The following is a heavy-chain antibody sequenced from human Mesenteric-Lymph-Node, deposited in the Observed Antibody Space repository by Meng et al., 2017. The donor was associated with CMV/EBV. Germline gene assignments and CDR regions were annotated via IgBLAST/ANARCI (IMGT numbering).Heavy chain of an antibody. Sequence: GESLKISCAASGFTVSSNYMSWVRQAPGKGLEWVSVIYSGGSTYYADSVKGRFTISRDNSKNTLYLQMNSLRAEDTAVYYCARGRCGTSCYTFDCWGQGTLVTVSS. CDR2: IYSGGST. D-gene: IGHD2-2*02. CDR1: GFTVSSNY. CDR3: ARGRCGTSCYTFDC. J-gene: IGHJ4*02. V-gene: IGHV3-53*01.